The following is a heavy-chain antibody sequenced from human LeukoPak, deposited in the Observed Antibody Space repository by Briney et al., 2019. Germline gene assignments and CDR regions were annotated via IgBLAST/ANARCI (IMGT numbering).Heavy chain of an antibody. CDR3: ATSGWYLLPGVY. CDR2: IYYTGST. Sequence: SETLSLTCTVSGGSISSSSYYWGWIRQPPGKGLEWIGYIYYTGSTYYNPSLESRVTISVDTSKNQFSLKLSSVTAADTAVYYCATSGWYLLPGVYWGQGTLVTVSS. J-gene: IGHJ4*02. D-gene: IGHD6-19*01. CDR1: GGSISSSSYY. V-gene: IGHV4-39*01.